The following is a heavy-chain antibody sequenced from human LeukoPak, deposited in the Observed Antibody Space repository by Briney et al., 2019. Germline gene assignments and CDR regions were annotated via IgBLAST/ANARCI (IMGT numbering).Heavy chain of an antibody. Sequence: SETLALPCSVSDAFISSCFWSWIRQPPGKGLEWLGHIYSSGSSYYNPSLKRRVTVSMEQSRNQFSLKLASVTAADTGMYYCASAERVTAFDIWGQGTMVTVSS. D-gene: IGHD2-8*01. CDR3: ASAERVTAFDI. V-gene: IGHV4-4*09. CDR2: IYSSGSS. CDR1: DAFISSCF. J-gene: IGHJ3*02.